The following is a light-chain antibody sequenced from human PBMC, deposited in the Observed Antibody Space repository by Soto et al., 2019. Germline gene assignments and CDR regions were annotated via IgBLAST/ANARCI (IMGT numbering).Light chain of an antibody. Sequence: DIQMTQSPSTPSASVGDRVTITCRASQSISSWLAWYQQKKGKAPKILIYDASSLESGVPAKFSGSGSGTEFTLTISRLQSEDFEVYYCQQYNNWPRTFGQGTKVDI. CDR3: QQYNNWPRT. V-gene: IGKV1-5*01. J-gene: IGKJ1*01. CDR1: QSISSW. CDR2: DAS.